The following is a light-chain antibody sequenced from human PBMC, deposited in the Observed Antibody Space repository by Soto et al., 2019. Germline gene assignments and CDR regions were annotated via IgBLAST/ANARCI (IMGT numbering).Light chain of an antibody. CDR2: AAS. J-gene: IGKJ2*01. V-gene: IGKV1-39*01. Sequence: DIQMTQSPSSLSASVGARVTITCQSSQSIRNHRNWSQQKPEKAPKLLIYAASSLGDGVPSRFSGSGSSTHYTLTISSLQHEDFATYYCHQSYYSHIFTFGQGTKV. CDR1: QSIRNH. CDR3: HQSYYSHIFT.